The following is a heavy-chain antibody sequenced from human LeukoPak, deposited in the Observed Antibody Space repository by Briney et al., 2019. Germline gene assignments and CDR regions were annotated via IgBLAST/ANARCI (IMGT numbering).Heavy chain of an antibody. CDR2: ISSSSSYI. CDR3: ARGGDYYDSSGYSYAQYYFDY. Sequence: PGGSLRLSCTASGFIFNNYGMNWVRQAPGKGLEWVSSISSSSSYIYYADSVKGRFTISRDNAKNSLYLQMNSLRAEDTAVYYCARGGDYYDSSGYSYAQYYFDYWGQGTLVTVSS. V-gene: IGHV3-21*01. CDR1: GFIFNNYG. D-gene: IGHD3-22*01. J-gene: IGHJ4*02.